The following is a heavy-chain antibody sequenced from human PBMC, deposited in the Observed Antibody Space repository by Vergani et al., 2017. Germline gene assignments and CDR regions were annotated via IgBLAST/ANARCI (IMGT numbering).Heavy chain of an antibody. CDR1: GGSIISGSFS. V-gene: IGHV4-61*02. D-gene: IGHD3-10*01. CDR2: IHSSGTT. Sequence: QVQPHESGPGLVKPSQTLSLTCTVSGGSIISGSFSWSWIRQPAGKGLEWIGRIHSSGTTHYNPSLKSRVTLSVDTSKNQLSLRMTSVTAADTAVYYCARDSWTSELRGVYWFDTWGQGTLVSVSS. J-gene: IGHJ5*02. CDR3: ARDSWTSELRGVYWFDT.